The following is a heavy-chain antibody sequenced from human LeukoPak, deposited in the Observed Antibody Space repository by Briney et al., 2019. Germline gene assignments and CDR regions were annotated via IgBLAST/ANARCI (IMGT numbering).Heavy chain of an antibody. CDR3: AGLGSTVKGRIDP. Sequence: ASVKVSCKASGYHFTGYHVHWVRQAPGQGLEWMGRISTDSGDTDIAQKFQGRVTMTRDTSISTAYMELSRLTSDDSAVYYCAGLGSTVKGRIDPWGQGTSVTVSS. D-gene: IGHD5/OR15-5a*01. V-gene: IGHV1-2*02. CDR1: GYHFTGYH. CDR2: ISTDSGDT. J-gene: IGHJ5*02.